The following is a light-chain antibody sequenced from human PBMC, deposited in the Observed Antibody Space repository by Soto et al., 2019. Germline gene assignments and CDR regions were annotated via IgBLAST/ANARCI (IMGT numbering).Light chain of an antibody. CDR1: NCVSSCY. V-gene: IGKV3-20*01. CDR2: GAF. J-gene: IGKJ1*01. CDR3: QQYGSSPQWT. Sequence: EIVLTQSPGTLSLSPGERATLSCRESNCVSSCYLAWYQQKPGQAPRLLIYGAFSRATGIPDRFSGSGSGTDFTLTISRLEPEDFAVYYCQQYGSSPQWTFGQGTKVDIK.